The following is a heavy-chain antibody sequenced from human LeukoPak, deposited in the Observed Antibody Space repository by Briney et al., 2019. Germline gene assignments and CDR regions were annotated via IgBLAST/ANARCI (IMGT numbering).Heavy chain of an antibody. CDR1: GGTFSSYA. CDR3: ARAYTIAASRRDMDV. Sequence: GASVKVSCKASGGTFSSYAISWVRQAPGQGLEWMGWINPNSGDTNYPQKFQGRVTMTRDTSISTAYMELSRLRSDDTAVYYCARAYTIAASRRDMDVWGKGTTVTVSS. D-gene: IGHD2-21*01. J-gene: IGHJ6*04. CDR2: INPNSGDT. V-gene: IGHV1-2*02.